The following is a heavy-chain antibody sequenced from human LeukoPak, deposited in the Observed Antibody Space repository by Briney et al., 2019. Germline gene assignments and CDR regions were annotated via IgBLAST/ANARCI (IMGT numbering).Heavy chain of an antibody. CDR2: IKQDGSEI. Sequence: GGSLRLSCAASGFTFSSYWMHWVRQAPGKGLEWVANIKQDGSEIYYVDSVKGRFSISRDNAKNSLHLQMNSLRAEDTAVYYCGRAMDVWGQGTTVTVSS. CDR3: GRAMDV. J-gene: IGHJ6*02. CDR1: GFTFSSYW. V-gene: IGHV3-7*01.